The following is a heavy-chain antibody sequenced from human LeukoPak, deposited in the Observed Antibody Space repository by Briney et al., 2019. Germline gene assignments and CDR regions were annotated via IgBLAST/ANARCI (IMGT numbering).Heavy chain of an antibody. CDR1: GGSVTSTNW. V-gene: IGHV4-4*02. CDR2: VHLDGRT. J-gene: IGHJ4*02. Sequence: SETLSLTCDVSGGSVTSTNWWTWVRQPPGKGLEWTGEVHLDGRTNYNPSLKSRLIMSVDLPENHISLKLTSVTAADTAVYYCARAGPRRDGYDVDYWGQGTLVTVSS. CDR3: ARAGPRRDGYDVDY. D-gene: IGHD5-24*01.